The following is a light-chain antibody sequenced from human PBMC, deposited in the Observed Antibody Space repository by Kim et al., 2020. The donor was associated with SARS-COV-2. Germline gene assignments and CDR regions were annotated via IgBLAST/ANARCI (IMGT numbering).Light chain of an antibody. J-gene: IGLJ3*02. Sequence: GKTVTISCTRSSGSIASTNVQWYQQRPGTSPTAVIFENNQRPSGVPERVSGSIDESSNSATLTISGLKTEDEADNYCQSFDNNIQVFGGGTQLTVL. V-gene: IGLV6-57*01. CDR2: ENN. CDR3: QSFDNNIQV. CDR1: SGSIASTN.